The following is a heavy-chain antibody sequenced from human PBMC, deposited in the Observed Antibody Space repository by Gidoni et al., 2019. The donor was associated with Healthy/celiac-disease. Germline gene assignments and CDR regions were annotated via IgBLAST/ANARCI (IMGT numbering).Heavy chain of an antibody. Sequence: EVQLVESGGGLVKPGGSLRLSCAASGFTFSNAWMSWVRQAPGKGLEWVGRIKSKTDGGTTDYAAPVKGRFTISRDDSKNTLYLQMNSLKTEDTAVYYCTTDPNYEMRYYYYMDVWGKGTTVTVSS. CDR3: TTDPNYEMRYYYYMDV. D-gene: IGHD3-3*01. CDR2: IKSKTDGGTT. V-gene: IGHV3-15*01. CDR1: GFTFSNAW. J-gene: IGHJ6*03.